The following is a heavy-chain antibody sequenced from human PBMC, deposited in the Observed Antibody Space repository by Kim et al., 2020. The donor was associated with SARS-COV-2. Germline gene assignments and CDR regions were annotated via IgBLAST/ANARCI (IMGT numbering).Heavy chain of an antibody. CDR3: SRYSPSKDV. D-gene: IGHD2-15*01. J-gene: IGHJ6*02. V-gene: IGHV3-23*01. Sequence: GGSLRLSCAASGFTFSNYAMSWVRQAPGKGLEWVSGFSISGRNTYYADSVKGRFTISRDNSKNTLYLQINSLRAEDTAIYYCSRYSPSKDVWVPGTT. CDR1: GFTFSNYA. CDR2: FSISGRNT.